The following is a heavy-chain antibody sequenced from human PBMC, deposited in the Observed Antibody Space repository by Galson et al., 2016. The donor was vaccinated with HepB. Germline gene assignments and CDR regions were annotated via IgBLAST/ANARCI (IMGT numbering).Heavy chain of an antibody. V-gene: IGHV3-7*05. CDR2: IKQDGSEK. CDR3: ARARSWGGYYFDN. CDR1: GFTFSNYW. J-gene: IGHJ4*02. Sequence: SLRLSCAASGFTFSNYWMRWVRQAPGKGLEWVANIKQDGSEKYYVDSVKGRFTISRDNAKNSLYLQMNSLRVEDTAVYYCARARSWGGYYFDNWGQGTLVTVSS. D-gene: IGHD3-16*01.